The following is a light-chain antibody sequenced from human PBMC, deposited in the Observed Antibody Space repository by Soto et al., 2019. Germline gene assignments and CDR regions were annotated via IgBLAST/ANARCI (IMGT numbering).Light chain of an antibody. CDR3: QQYRNWPRT. CDR2: GAS. CDR1: QSVDIN. J-gene: IGKJ1*01. Sequence: IVRTETTRTLDGSPGDSVIRSCMASQSVDINLAWYQQRAGQAPRLLVYGASTKATDMPGRFSGRGSGTEFTLTINNLQSEDFAVYYCQQYRNWPRTFGQGTKVDI. V-gene: IGKV3-15*01.